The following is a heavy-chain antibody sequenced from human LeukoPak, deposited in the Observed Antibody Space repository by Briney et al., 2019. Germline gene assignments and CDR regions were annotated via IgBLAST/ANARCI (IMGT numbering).Heavy chain of an antibody. CDR1: GFTFSSYA. Sequence: GGSLRLSCAASGFTFSSYAMSWVRQAPGKGLEWVSAISGSGGSTYYADSVKGRFTISRDNSKNTLYLQMNSLRAEDTAVYYCARDDNIAAAITGGYYGMDVWGQGTTVTVSS. J-gene: IGHJ6*02. V-gene: IGHV3-23*01. D-gene: IGHD6-13*01. CDR2: ISGSGGST. CDR3: ARDDNIAAAITGGYYGMDV.